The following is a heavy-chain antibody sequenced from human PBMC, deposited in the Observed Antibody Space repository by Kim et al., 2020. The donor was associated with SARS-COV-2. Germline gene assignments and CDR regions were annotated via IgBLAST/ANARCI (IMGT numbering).Heavy chain of an antibody. CDR2: IISIFGTA. CDR1: GGTFSSYA. D-gene: IGHD2-2*01. Sequence: SVKVSCKASGGTFSSYAISWVRQAPGQGLEWMGGIISIFGTANYAQKFQGRVTITADESTSTAYMELSSLRSEDTAVYYCVTEAVVVSAANVYWGQGTLVTVSS. J-gene: IGHJ4*02. CDR3: VTEAVVVSAANVY. V-gene: IGHV1-69*13.